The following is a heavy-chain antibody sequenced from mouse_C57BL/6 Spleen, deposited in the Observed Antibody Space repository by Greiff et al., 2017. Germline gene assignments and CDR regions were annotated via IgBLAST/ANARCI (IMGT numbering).Heavy chain of an antibody. D-gene: IGHD1-1*01. CDR2: IDPETGGT. CDR1: GYTFTDYE. J-gene: IGHJ2*01. CDR3: TKDYYDKGDY. V-gene: IGHV1-15*01. Sequence: VQLQQSGAELVRPGASVTLSCKASGYTFTDYEMHWVKQTPVHGLEWIGAIDPETGGTAYNQKFKGKAILTADKSSSTAYMELRSLTSEDSAVYYCTKDYYDKGDYWGQGTTLTVSS.